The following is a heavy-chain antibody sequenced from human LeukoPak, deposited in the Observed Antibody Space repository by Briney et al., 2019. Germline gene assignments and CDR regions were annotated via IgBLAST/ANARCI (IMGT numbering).Heavy chain of an antibody. D-gene: IGHD3-9*01. V-gene: IGHV3-11*01. CDR2: ISSSGSTI. CDR1: GFTFSDCY. Sequence: PGGSLRLSCAASGFTFSDCYMSWIRQAPGKGLEWVSYISSSGSTIYYADSVKGRFTISRDNAKNSLYLQMNSLRAEDTAVYYCARDAYDILTGGAFDIWGQGTMVTVSS. CDR3: ARDAYDILTGGAFDI. J-gene: IGHJ3*02.